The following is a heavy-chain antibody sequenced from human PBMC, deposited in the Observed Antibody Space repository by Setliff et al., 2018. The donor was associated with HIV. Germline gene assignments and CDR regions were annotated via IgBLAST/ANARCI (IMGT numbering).Heavy chain of an antibody. CDR2: ITDSGVT. J-gene: IGHJ5*02. Sequence: ETLSLTCAVYGGSFHSYYWTWIRQSPGKGLEWIGEITDSGVTNYHPSLKSRVTISLDPSKNQSSLRLTSVTAADAAVYYCAREKRSGFSSGWTNWFDPWGQGTLVTVSS. CDR1: GGSFHSYY. D-gene: IGHD6-19*01. CDR3: AREKRSGFSSGWTNWFDP. V-gene: IGHV4-34*01.